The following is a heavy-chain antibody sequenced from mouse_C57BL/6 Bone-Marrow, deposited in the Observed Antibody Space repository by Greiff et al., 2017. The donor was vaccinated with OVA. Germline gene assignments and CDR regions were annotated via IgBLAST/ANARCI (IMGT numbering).Heavy chain of an antibody. CDR3: ARTVATREYYFDY. Sequence: QVQLQQSGAELVKPGASVKISCKASGYAFSSYWMNWVKQRPGKGLEWIGQIYPGDGDTNYNGKFKGKATLTADKSSSTAYMQLSSLTSEDSAVYFCARTVATREYYFDYWGQGTTLTVSS. CDR1: GYAFSSYW. CDR2: IYPGDGDT. V-gene: IGHV1-80*01. D-gene: IGHD1-1*02. J-gene: IGHJ2*01.